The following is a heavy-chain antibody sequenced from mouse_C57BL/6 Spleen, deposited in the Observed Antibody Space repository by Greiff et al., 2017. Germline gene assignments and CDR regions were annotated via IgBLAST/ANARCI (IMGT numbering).Heavy chain of an antibody. CDR3: ALYYGSSPCAY. CDR1: GYTFTSYW. D-gene: IGHD1-1*01. Sequence: QVQLQQPGAELVRPGSSVKLSCKASGYTFTSYWMDWVKQRPGQGLEWIGNIYPSDSETHYNQKFKDKATLTVDKSSSTAYMQLSSLTSEDSAVYYCALYYGSSPCAYWGQGTLVTVAA. J-gene: IGHJ3*01. CDR2: IYPSDSET. V-gene: IGHV1-61*01.